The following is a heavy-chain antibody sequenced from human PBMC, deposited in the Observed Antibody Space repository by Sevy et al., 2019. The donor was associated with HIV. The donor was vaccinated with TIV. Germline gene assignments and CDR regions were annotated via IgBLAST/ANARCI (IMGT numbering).Heavy chain of an antibody. J-gene: IGHJ4*02. CDR3: ASFPPPPNLDIVATIPPDY. Sequence: GGSLRLSCAASGFTFSDYYMSWIRQAPGKGLEWVSYISSSGSTIYYADSVKGRFTISRDNAKTSLYLQMNSLRAEDTAVYYCASFPPPPNLDIVATIPPDYWGQGTLVTVSS. CDR1: GFTFSDYY. D-gene: IGHD5-12*01. V-gene: IGHV3-11*01. CDR2: ISSSGSTI.